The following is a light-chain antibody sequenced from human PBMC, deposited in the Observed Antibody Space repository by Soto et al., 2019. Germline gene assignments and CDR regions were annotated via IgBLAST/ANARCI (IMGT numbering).Light chain of an antibody. J-gene: IGLJ3*02. CDR3: CSYAASSTWV. CDR2: EGS. CDR1: SSDVGSYNL. V-gene: IGLV2-23*01. Sequence: QSALTQPASVSGSPGQSITISCTGTSSDVGSYNLVSWYQQHPGKAPKLMIYEGSKRPSGVSNRFSGSKSGNTASPTISGLQAEDEADYYCCSYAASSTWVFGGGTQLTVL.